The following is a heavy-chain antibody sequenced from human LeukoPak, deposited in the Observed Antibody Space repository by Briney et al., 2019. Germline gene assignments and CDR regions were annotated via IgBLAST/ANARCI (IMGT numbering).Heavy chain of an antibody. V-gene: IGHV3-66*01. CDR1: GFTVNNNY. J-gene: IGHJ4*02. D-gene: IGHD4-17*01. Sequence: GGSLRLSCAASGFTVNNNYMSWVRQAPGKGLEWVSVIYSGGSTYYVDSVKGRFTISRDNSKNTLYLQMNSLRAEDTAVYYCARLGTTVTQFDYWGQGTLVTVSS. CDR3: ARLGTTVTQFDY. CDR2: IYSGGST.